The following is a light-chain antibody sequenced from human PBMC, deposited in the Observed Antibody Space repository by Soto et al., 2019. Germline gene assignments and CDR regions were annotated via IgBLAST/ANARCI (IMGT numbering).Light chain of an antibody. V-gene: IGLV2-14*01. J-gene: IGLJ1*01. CDR2: AVS. CDR3: SSYTGSSTLYV. Sequence: QSALTQPASVSGSPGQSITISCTGTSSDVGVYNYVSWYQHHPGKAPKLMIYAVSNRPSGVSNRFSGSKSGNTASPTISGLQAEDEADYYCSSYTGSSTLYVFGTGTKLTVL. CDR1: SSDVGVYNY.